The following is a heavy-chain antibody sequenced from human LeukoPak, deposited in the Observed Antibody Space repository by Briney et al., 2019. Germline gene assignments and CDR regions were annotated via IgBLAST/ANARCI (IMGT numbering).Heavy chain of an antibody. V-gene: IGHV3-23*01. D-gene: IGHD3-9*01. J-gene: IGHJ4*02. CDR1: GFTFGNYA. CDR2: IVGSGGST. Sequence: PGASLRLSCAASGFTFGNYAMSWVRQAPGKGLEWVSAIVGSGGSTYYADSVKGRFTISRDNSENTLFLQMNSLRVEDTALYYCSKWGDYDVLTGYYDSDFWGQGTLVTVSS. CDR3: SKWGDYDVLTGYYDSDF.